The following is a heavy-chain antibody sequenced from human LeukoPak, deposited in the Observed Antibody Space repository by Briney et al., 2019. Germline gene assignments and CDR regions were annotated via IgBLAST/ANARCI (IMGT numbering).Heavy chain of an antibody. CDR2: IYSGGST. CDR1: GFTVSSNY. D-gene: IGHD3-10*01. V-gene: IGHV3-66*01. CDR3: ARALITVVSPSCFDY. J-gene: IGHJ4*01. Sequence: GGSLRLSCAASGFTVSSNYMSWVRQAPGKGLEWVSVIYSGGSTYYADSVKGRFTISRDNSKNTLYLQMNSLRAEDTAVYCCARALITVVSPSCFDYFVHGTLVNGSS.